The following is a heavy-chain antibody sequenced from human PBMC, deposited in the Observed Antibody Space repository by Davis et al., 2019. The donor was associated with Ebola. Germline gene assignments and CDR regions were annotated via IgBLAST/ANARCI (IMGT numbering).Heavy chain of an antibody. D-gene: IGHD3-10*01. CDR2: ICSDGTI. J-gene: IGHJ4*02. Sequence: LSLTCAASGFTVSNKYMTWVRQAPGKGLEWVSVICSDGTIYYADSVKGRFTISRDNSKNTLYLQMNSLRAEDTAVYYCARDLGYYGSGNTFFWGQGTLVTVSS. V-gene: IGHV3-53*01. CDR1: GFTVSNKY. CDR3: ARDLGYYGSGNTFF.